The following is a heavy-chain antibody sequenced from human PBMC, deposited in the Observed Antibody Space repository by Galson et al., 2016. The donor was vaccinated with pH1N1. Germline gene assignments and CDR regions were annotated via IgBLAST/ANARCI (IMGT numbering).Heavy chain of an antibody. CDR3: ARPRDANWFDP. D-gene: IGHD5-24*01. V-gene: IGHV3-73*01. J-gene: IGHJ5*02. CDR2: IRDKPYNYAT. Sequence: SLRLSCAASGFDFSASSIHWVRQTSGKGLEWVGRIRDKPYNYATAYAASVNGRFTLSRDDSKNTAYLHMNSLKTDDTAAYYCARPRDANWFDPWGRGTLVTVSS. CDR1: GFDFSASS.